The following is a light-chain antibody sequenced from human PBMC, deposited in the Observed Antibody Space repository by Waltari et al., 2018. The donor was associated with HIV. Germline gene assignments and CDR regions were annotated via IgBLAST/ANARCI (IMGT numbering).Light chain of an antibody. J-gene: IGKJ4*01. CDR3: QQYSKGLT. CDR2: GAS. V-gene: IGKV3D-15*03. CDR1: ETVNNN. Sequence: ILMPQSQVTLSVSPGARAILPRRASETVNNNLAWFQQQPGQPPRLLIYGASIRASDISDRFSGGGSETDFTLNINILQSEDSAVYYCQQYSKGLTFGGGTKVEIK.